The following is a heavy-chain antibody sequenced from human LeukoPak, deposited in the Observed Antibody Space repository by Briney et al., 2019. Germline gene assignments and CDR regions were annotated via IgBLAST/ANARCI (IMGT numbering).Heavy chain of an antibody. CDR3: AKDGGDYFDY. Sequence: GASLRLSCAASGFTLTSYAMSWVRQAPGKGLEWVSVISGSGGSTYYADCVKGRFTISRDNSKNTLYLHMNSLRAEDTAVYYCAKDGGDYFDYWGQGTLVTVSS. D-gene: IGHD4-17*01. J-gene: IGHJ4*02. V-gene: IGHV3-23*01. CDR2: ISGSGGST. CDR1: GFTLTSYA.